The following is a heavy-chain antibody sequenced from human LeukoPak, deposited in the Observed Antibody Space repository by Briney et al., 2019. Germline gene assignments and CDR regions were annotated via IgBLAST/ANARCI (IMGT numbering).Heavy chain of an antibody. CDR3: ATDLRYYGSGSYSI. CDR1: GYTLTELS. CDR2: FDPEDGET. V-gene: IGHV1-24*01. D-gene: IGHD3-10*01. J-gene: IGHJ4*02. Sequence: ASVKVSCKVSGYTLTELSMHWVRQAPGKGLEWMGGFDPEDGETIYAQKFQGRVTMTEDTSTDTAYMELSSLRSEDTAVYYCATDLRYYGSGSYSIWGQGTLVTVSS.